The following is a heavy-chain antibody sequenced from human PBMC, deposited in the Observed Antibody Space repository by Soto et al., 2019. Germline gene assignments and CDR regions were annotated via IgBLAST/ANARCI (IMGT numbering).Heavy chain of an antibody. CDR2: INAGNGHT. Sequence: ASVKVSCKASGYIFNSYVMHWVRQAPGQRLEWKGWINAGNGHTEYSQKFQGRVTINSDTSANTAYMELRSLRFEDTAVYFCARDCSGATCYVGAFDFWGQGTKVTVSS. V-gene: IGHV1-3*01. D-gene: IGHD2-15*01. J-gene: IGHJ3*01. CDR1: GYIFNSYV. CDR3: ARDCSGATCYVGAFDF.